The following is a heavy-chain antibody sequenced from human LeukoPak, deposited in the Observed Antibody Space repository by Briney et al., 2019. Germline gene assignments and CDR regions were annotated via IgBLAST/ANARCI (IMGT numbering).Heavy chain of an antibody. CDR1: GGSISSSTYY. CDR2: IYYSGST. CDR3: ARQSDYGDYGFDY. J-gene: IGHJ4*02. D-gene: IGHD4-17*01. V-gene: IGHV4-39*01. Sequence: SETLSLTCTVSGGSISSSTYYWDWIRQPPGKGLEWIGSIYYSGSTHYNPSLKSRVTISVDTSKNQFSLKLGSVTAADTAVYYCARQSDYGDYGFDYWGQGTLVTVSS.